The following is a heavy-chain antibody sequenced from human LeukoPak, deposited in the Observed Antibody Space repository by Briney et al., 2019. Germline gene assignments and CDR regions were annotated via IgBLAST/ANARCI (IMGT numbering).Heavy chain of an antibody. CDR2: IKHDGSEK. Sequence: LTGGSLRLSCAASGFTVSSNYMSWVRQAPGKGLEWVANIKHDGSEKYYVDSVKGRFAISRDNGKNSLYLQMNSLRVEDMAVYYCARAPREWLLGYHFEYWGQGTLVTVSS. CDR3: ARAPREWLLGYHFEY. CDR1: GFTVSSNY. J-gene: IGHJ4*02. D-gene: IGHD3-3*01. V-gene: IGHV3-7*01.